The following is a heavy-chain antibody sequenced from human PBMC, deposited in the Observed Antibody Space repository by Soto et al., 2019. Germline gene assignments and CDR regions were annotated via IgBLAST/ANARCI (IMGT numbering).Heavy chain of an antibody. Sequence: ASVKVSCKASGGTFSSYAISWVRQAPGQGLEWMGGIIPIFGTANYAQKFQGRVTITADESTSTAYMELSSLRSEDTAVYYCARDGTAMVTGFDYWGQGTLVTVSS. D-gene: IGHD5-18*01. V-gene: IGHV1-69*13. CDR2: IIPIFGTA. J-gene: IGHJ4*02. CDR1: GGTFSSYA. CDR3: ARDGTAMVTGFDY.